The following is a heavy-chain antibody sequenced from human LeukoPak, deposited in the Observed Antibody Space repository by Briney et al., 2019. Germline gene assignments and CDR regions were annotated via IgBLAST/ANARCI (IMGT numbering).Heavy chain of an antibody. J-gene: IGHJ4*02. V-gene: IGHV3-23*01. Sequence: PGGSLRLSCAASGFTFSSYGMSWVRQAPGKGLEWVSAISGSGGSTYYADSVKGRFTISRDNSKNTLYLQMNSLRAEDTAVYYCAKADHTIAAAGTWTDYWGQGTLVTVSS. CDR1: GFTFSSYG. D-gene: IGHD6-13*01. CDR3: AKADHTIAAAGTWTDY. CDR2: ISGSGGST.